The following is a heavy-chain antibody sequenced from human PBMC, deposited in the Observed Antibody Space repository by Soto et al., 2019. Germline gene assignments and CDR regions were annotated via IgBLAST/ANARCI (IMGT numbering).Heavy chain of an antibody. CDR2: ISGRSGGT. Sequence: QGQLVQSGVEVKKPGASVRVSCQASGYPFTNYGINWVRLAPGQGLEWMGRISGRSGGTNYGPKFRDRITMATDTSSKTAYMELRRLRFDDSAVCCCAQYCGHGARMHICGMDVWGQGTTVTVSS. D-gene: IGHD2-21*01. J-gene: IGHJ6*02. V-gene: IGHV1-18*01. CDR3: AQYCGHGARMHICGMDV. CDR1: GYPFTNYG.